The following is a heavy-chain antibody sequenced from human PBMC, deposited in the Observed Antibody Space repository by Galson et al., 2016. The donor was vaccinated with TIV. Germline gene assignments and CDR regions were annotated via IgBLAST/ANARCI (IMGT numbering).Heavy chain of an antibody. D-gene: IGHD7-27*01. CDR3: AKDGDDNAFVHLFYYYMDV. CDR1: GFTFSNFG. CDR2: IRYDGSNK. Sequence: SLRLSCAPSGFTFSNFGMHWVRQAPGKGLEWVAFIRYDGSNKYFADSVKGRFTISRDNSKNTLYLQMNSLRAEDTAVFYCAKDGDDNAFVHLFYYYMDVWGKGTTVTVSS. J-gene: IGHJ6*03. V-gene: IGHV3-30*02.